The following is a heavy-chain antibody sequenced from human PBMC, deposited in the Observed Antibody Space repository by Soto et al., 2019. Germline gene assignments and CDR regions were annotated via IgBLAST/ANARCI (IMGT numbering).Heavy chain of an antibody. D-gene: IGHD3-10*01. Sequence: TLSLTCTVSGRSISSGGYYWSWIRQHPGKGLEWIEYIYYSRSTYYNPSLKSRVTISVDTSKNQFSLKLSSVTAADTAVYYCARITMVRGVMAPYYYYYGMDVWGQGTTVTVSS. CDR3: ARITMVRGVMAPYYYYYGMDV. V-gene: IGHV4-31*03. CDR2: IYYSRST. J-gene: IGHJ6*02. CDR1: GRSISSGGYY.